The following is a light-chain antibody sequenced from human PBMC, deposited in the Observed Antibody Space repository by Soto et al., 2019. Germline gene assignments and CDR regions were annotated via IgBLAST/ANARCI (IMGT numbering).Light chain of an antibody. CDR3: QPYGSSPLS. Sequence: EIVLTQSPGTLSLSPGERATLSCRASQSVSSSYLAWYQQKPGQAPRLLIYGASSRATGIPDRFSGSGSGTDFTLTISRLEPEAVAVYYCQPYGSSPLSFGQGTKVEIK. J-gene: IGKJ1*01. CDR1: QSVSSSY. CDR2: GAS. V-gene: IGKV3-20*01.